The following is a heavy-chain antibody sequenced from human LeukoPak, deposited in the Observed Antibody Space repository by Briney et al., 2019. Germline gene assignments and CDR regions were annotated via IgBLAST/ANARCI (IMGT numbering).Heavy chain of an antibody. J-gene: IGHJ4*02. CDR1: GGSISSSNW. D-gene: IGHD3-10*01. V-gene: IGHV4-4*02. Sequence: SGTLSLTCAVSGGSISSSNWWSWVRQPPGKGLEWIGEIYHSGSTNYNPSLKSRVTISVDKSKNQFSLKLSSVTAADTAVYYCARHPSVYDGSGNRYFDFWGPGTLVTVSS. CDR2: IYHSGST. CDR3: ARHPSVYDGSGNRYFDF.